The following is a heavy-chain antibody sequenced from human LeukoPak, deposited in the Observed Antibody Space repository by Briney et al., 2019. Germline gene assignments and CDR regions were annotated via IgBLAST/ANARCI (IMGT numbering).Heavy chain of an antibody. CDR3: ARDKYGSGSYYIRMGDP. Sequence: PGGSLRLSCAASGFTFSGYSMNWVRQAPGKGLEWVSYISSSSSTIYYADSVKGRFTISRDNAKNSLYLQMNSLRAEDTAVYYCARDKYGSGSYYIRMGDPWGQGTLVTVSS. J-gene: IGHJ5*02. CDR2: ISSSSSTI. D-gene: IGHD3-10*01. CDR1: GFTFSGYS. V-gene: IGHV3-48*04.